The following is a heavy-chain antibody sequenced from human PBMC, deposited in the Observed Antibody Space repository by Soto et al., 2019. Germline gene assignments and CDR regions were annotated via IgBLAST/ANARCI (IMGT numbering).Heavy chain of an antibody. CDR3: AQRLRDYGVGRERAYCFDP. D-gene: IGHD2-8*01. J-gene: IGHJ5*02. CDR2: IYWDDDK. Sequence: QITLKESGPTLVRPTQTLTLTCTFSGFSLSTTGVGVGWIRQPPGKALEGLALIYWDDDKRYSPSMKSRPTITKDTSKHEVILTMTNMDPVDTATYYCAQRLRDYGVGRERAYCFDPWGQGTLVTVSS. CDR1: GFSLSTTGVG. V-gene: IGHV2-5*02.